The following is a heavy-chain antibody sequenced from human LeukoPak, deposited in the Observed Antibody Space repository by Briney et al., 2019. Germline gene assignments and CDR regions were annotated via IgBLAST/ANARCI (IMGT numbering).Heavy chain of an antibody. V-gene: IGHV3-30*14. D-gene: IGHD3-22*01. CDR2: ISYDGSNK. CDR1: GFTFSSYA. CDR3: AREAYYDNN. J-gene: IGHJ4*02. Sequence: GRSLRLSCAASGFTFSSYAMHWVRQAPGKGLEWVAVISYDGSNKYYADSVKGRFTISRDNSKNTLYLQMNSLRAEDTAVYYCAREAYYDNNWGQGTLVTVSS.